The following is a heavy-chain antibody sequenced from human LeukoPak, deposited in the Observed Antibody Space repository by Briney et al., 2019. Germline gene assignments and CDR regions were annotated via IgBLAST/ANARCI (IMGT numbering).Heavy chain of an antibody. CDR3: ASRRTSHCSSTSCYTQANYYYYYMDV. CDR1: GGTFSSYA. J-gene: IGHJ6*03. Sequence: GASVKVSCKASGGTFSSYAISWVRQAPGQGLEWMGGIIPIFGPANYAQKFQGRVTITADESTSTAYMELSSLRSEDTAVYYCASRRTSHCSSTSCYTQANYYYYYMDVWGKGTTVTVSS. D-gene: IGHD2-2*02. CDR2: IIPIFGPA. V-gene: IGHV1-69*13.